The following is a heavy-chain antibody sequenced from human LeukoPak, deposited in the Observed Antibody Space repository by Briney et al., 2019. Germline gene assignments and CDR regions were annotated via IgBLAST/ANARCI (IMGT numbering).Heavy chain of an antibody. CDR2: ISAYNGDT. CDR3: AREHDSKVQYYCGMDV. D-gene: IGHD3-22*01. V-gene: IGHV1-18*01. Sequence: ASVKVSCKASGYTFNKHGISWVRQAPGQGLEWMGWISAYNGDTNYAQQLQGRVTLTTDTSTSTAYMEVRSLTSDDTAVYYCAREHDSKVQYYCGMDVWGQRTTVTVSS. CDR1: GYTFNKHG. J-gene: IGHJ6*02.